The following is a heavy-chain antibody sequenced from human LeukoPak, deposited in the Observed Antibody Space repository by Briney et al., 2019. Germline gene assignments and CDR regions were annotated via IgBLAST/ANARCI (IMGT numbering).Heavy chain of an antibody. CDR3: ARGARGSYSY. D-gene: IGHD1-26*01. J-gene: IGHJ4*02. V-gene: IGHV4-59*08. CDR1: GGSISSYY. Sequence: SETLSLTCSVSGGSISSYYWSWIRQPPGKGLEWIGYIYYSGSTNYNPSLKSRVTISVDTSKNQFSLKLSSVTAADTAVYYCARGARGSYSYWGQGTLVTVSS. CDR2: IYYSGST.